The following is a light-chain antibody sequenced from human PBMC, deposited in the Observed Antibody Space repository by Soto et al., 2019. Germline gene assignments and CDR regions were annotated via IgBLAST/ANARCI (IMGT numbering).Light chain of an antibody. J-gene: IGKJ2*01. Sequence: IQMTQSPSSVSASVGDRVTITCLASRGIGSGLAWYQQKPGKGPRLLIFAASNLQTGVPSRFSGSGSGTDFTLAITSLQPDDCATYYFLHADSFPRTFGRGT. CDR3: LHADSFPRT. CDR1: RGIGSG. V-gene: IGKV1-12*01. CDR2: AAS.